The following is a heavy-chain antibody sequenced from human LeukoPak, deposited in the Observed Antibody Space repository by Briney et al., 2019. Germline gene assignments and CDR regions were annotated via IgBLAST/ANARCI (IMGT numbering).Heavy chain of an antibody. D-gene: IGHD6-13*01. Sequence: SETLSLTCTVSGGSISSYYWSWIRQPPGKGLEWIGYIYYSGSTNYNPSLKSRVTISVDTSKNQFSLKLSSVTAADTAVYYCARASGGYSSSWGYYYYGMDVWGQGTTVTVSS. CDR3: ARASGGYSSSWGYYYYGMDV. CDR1: GGSISSYY. CDR2: IYYSGST. V-gene: IGHV4-59*01. J-gene: IGHJ6*02.